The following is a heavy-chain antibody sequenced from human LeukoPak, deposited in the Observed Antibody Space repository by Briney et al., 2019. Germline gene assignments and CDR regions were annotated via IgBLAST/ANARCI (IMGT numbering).Heavy chain of an antibody. CDR1: GGTFSSYA. Sequence: SVKVSCKASGGTFSSYAISWVRQAPGQGLEWMGGIIPIFGTANYAQKFQGRVTITADESTSTAYMELSSLRSEDTAVYYCARVTGRHFDWLPYFDYWGQGTLATVSS. J-gene: IGHJ4*02. CDR3: ARVTGRHFDWLPYFDY. D-gene: IGHD3-9*01. V-gene: IGHV1-69*13. CDR2: IIPIFGTA.